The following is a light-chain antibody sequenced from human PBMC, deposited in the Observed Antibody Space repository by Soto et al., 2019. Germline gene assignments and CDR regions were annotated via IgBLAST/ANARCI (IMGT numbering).Light chain of an antibody. Sequence: DVLMTQSPSSLSASVGDRVTITCQASQDINNYLNWYQQKPGKAPKLLIYDASNLETGVPSRFSGSGSGTEFTFTISSLQPEDIATYFCQQCDNLPYTFGKGTKLEMK. CDR3: QQCDNLPYT. CDR2: DAS. V-gene: IGKV1-33*01. J-gene: IGKJ2*01. CDR1: QDINNY.